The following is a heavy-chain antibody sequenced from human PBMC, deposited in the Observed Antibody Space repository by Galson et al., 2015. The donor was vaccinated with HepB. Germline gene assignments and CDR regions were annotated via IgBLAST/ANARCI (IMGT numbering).Heavy chain of an antibody. J-gene: IGHJ2*01. CDR3: TTYTAMAYWYFDL. CDR1: GFTFSNAW. D-gene: IGHD5-18*01. CDR2: IKSKTDGGTT. V-gene: IGHV3-15*01. Sequence: SLRLSCAASGFTFSNAWMSWVRQAPGKGLEWVGRIKSKTDGGTTDYAAPVKGRFTISRDDSKNTLYLQMNSLKTEDTAVYYCTTYTAMAYWYFDLWGRGTLVTVSS.